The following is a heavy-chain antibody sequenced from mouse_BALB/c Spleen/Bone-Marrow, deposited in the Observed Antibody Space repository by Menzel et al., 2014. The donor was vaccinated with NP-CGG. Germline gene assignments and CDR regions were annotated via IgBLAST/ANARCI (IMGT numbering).Heavy chain of an antibody. CDR2: ISSGGVYT. Sequence: DVHLVESRGDLVKPGGSLKLSCAASGFTFSSYGMSWVRQTPDKRLEWVATISSGGVYTYYPDSVKGRFTISRDNAKNTLYLQMSSLKAEDTAMYYCARRTGTDYYAMDYWGQGTSVTVSS. J-gene: IGHJ4*01. CDR3: ARRTGTDYYAMDY. D-gene: IGHD4-1*01. V-gene: IGHV5-6*02. CDR1: GFTFSSYG.